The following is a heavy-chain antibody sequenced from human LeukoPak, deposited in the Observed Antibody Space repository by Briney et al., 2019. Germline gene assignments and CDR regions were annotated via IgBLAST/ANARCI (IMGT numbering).Heavy chain of an antibody. CDR2: INPNSGGT. J-gene: IGHJ5*02. Sequence: ASVKVSCKASGYNFAGYYIHWVRQAPGQGLEWMGWINPNSGGTNYAQKFQGRVTMTRDTSISTAYMELSRLRSDDTAVYYCARDLRAWFDPWGQGTLVTVSS. CDR3: ARDLRAWFDP. V-gene: IGHV1-2*02. CDR1: GYNFAGYY.